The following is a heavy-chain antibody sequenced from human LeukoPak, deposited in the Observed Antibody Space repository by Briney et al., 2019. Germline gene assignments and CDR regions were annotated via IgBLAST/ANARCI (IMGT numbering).Heavy chain of an antibody. D-gene: IGHD3-10*01. Sequence: SETLSLTCTVSGGSISSGGYYWSWIRQHPGKGLEWIGYIYYSGSTYYNPSLKSRVAISVDTSKNQFSLKLSSVTAADTAVYYCARDAITMVRGVTLDVWGQGTTVTVSS. CDR2: IYYSGST. CDR3: ARDAITMVRGVTLDV. CDR1: GGSISSGGYY. J-gene: IGHJ6*02. V-gene: IGHV4-31*03.